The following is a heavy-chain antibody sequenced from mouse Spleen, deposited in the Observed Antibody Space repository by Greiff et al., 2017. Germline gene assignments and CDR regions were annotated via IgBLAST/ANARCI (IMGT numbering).Heavy chain of an antibody. D-gene: IGHD2-1*01. V-gene: IGHV2-6-2*01. CDR1: GFSLTSYG. Sequence: QVQLQQSGPDLVAPSQSLSITCTVSGFSLTSYGVHWVRQPPGKGLEWLVVIWSDGSTTYNSALKSRLSISKDNSKSQVFLKMNSLQTDDTAMYYCARHRNGNYFYAMDYWGQGTSVTVSS. CDR2: IWSDGST. J-gene: IGHJ4*01. CDR3: ARHRNGNYFYAMDY.